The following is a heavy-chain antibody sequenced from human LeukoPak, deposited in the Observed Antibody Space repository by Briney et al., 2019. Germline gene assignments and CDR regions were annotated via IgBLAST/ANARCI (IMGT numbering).Heavy chain of an antibody. J-gene: IGHJ4*01. V-gene: IGHV4-61*02. CDR2: IYTSGST. Sequence: SETLSLTCTVSGGSISSGSYYWSWIRQPAGKGLEWIGRIYTSGSTNYNPSLKSRVTISVDTSKNQFSLKLNSVTAADTAVYYCASGVAADYWGQGTLVTVSS. D-gene: IGHD3-10*01. CDR3: ASGVAADY. CDR1: GGSISSGSYY.